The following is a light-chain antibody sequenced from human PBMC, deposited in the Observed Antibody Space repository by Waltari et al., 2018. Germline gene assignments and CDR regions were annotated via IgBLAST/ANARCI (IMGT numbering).Light chain of an antibody. J-gene: IGLJ2*01. V-gene: IGLV2-14*01. Sequence: QSALTQPASVSGSPGQSITIPCTGTSSDVGGYNYVSWYQQHPGKAPKLMIYDVSNRPSGVSNRFSCSKSGNTASLTISGLQAEDEADYYCSSYTSSRTLIFGGGTKLTVL. CDR1: SSDVGGYNY. CDR3: SSYTSSRTLI. CDR2: DVS.